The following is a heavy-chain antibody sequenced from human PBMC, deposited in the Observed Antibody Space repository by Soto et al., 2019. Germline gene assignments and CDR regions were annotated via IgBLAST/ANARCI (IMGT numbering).Heavy chain of an antibody. D-gene: IGHD6-19*01. CDR2: INHSGST. CDR3: ARARVWIAVAGRKFDY. Sequence: QVQLQQWGAGLLKPSETLSLTCAVYGGSFSGYYWSWIRQPPGKGLEWIGEINHSGSTNYNPSLKSRVTISVDTSKNQFSLKLSSLTAADTAVYYCARARVWIAVAGRKFDYWGQGTLVTVSS. V-gene: IGHV4-34*01. CDR1: GGSFSGYY. J-gene: IGHJ4*02.